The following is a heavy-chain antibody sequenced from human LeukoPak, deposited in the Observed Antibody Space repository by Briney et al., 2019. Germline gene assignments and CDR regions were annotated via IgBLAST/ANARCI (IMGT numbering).Heavy chain of an antibody. J-gene: IGHJ4*02. CDR3: ARDHTFYFDNTGYFFDY. V-gene: IGHV3-48*03. Sequence: GGSLRLPCAASGFAFSSYEMNWVRQAPGKGLEWISYISSGGSTMYYADSVKGRFTISRDNAKDSLYLQMNSLRAEDTAVYYCARDHTFYFDNTGYFFDYWGQGALVTVSS. CDR1: GFAFSSYE. CDR2: ISSGGSTM. D-gene: IGHD3-22*01.